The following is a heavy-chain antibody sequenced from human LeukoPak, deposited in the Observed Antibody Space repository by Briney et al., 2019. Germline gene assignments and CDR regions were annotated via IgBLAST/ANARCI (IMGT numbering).Heavy chain of an antibody. CDR3: ARTSQYCGGDCKLGSVDV. Sequence: EASVKVSCKASGGTFSSYAISWVRQAPGQGLEWMGGIIPIFGTANYAQKFQGRVTITADESTSTAYMELSSLRSEDTAVYYCARTSQYCGGDCKLGSVDVWGKGTTVTISS. J-gene: IGHJ6*04. CDR2: IIPIFGTA. CDR1: GGTFSSYA. D-gene: IGHD2-21*02. V-gene: IGHV1-69*13.